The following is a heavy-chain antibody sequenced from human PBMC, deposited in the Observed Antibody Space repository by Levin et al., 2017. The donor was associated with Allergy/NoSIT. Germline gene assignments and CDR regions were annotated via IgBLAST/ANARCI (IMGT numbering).Heavy chain of an antibody. CDR3: AVQRSPGIVDATMGFDY. CDR2: ISYDGSGK. J-gene: IGHJ4*02. Sequence: GGSLRLSCAASGFTFSNYAMHWVRQAPGKGPEWVAVISYDGSGKYYADSVKGRFTISRDNSKNTLYLQVDSLKPEDTAVYYCAVQRSPGIVDATMGFDYWGQGTLVTVSS. D-gene: IGHD1-26*01. V-gene: IGHV3-30-3*01. CDR1: GFTFSNYA.